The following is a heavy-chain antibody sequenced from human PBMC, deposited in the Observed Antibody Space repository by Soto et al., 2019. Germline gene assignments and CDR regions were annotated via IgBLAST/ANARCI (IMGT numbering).Heavy chain of an antibody. CDR3: ARSAGWYAVHS. D-gene: IGHD6-19*01. Sequence: QVQLQESGPGLVKPSGTLSLTCAVSGDSVSSPYYWCWVRQPPGKGLEWIGEVFHTGTTSYNPSLRXXVTISMAKSNNQFSLDLSSVTAADTAVDFCARSAGWYAVHSWGPGTLVIVSS. CDR2: VFHTGTT. V-gene: IGHV4-4*02. CDR1: GDSVSSPYY. J-gene: IGHJ4*02.